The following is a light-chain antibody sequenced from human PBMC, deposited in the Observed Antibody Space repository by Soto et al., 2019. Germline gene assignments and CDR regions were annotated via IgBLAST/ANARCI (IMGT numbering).Light chain of an antibody. CDR2: DAS. CDR1: QSVSSY. CDR3: QERSNWPRT. Sequence: EIVLTQSPATLSLSPGERATLSCRASQSVSSYLAWYQQKPGQAPRLLIYDASNRATGIPARFSGSGSGTGFTLTISSLEPEDFAVYYCQERSNWPRTFGRGTKVEIK. J-gene: IGKJ1*01. V-gene: IGKV3-11*01.